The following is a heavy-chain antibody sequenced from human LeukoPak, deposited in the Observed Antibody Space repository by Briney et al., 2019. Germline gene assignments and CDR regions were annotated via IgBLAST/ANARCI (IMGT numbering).Heavy chain of an antibody. J-gene: IGHJ4*02. Sequence: GASLKVSCKASGYTFTSYDINWVRQATGQGLEWMGWMNPNSGSTGYAQKFQGRVTITRNTPLSTAYMELSGLRSEDTAVYYCARGRSTGYPYYFEYWGQGTLVTVSS. V-gene: IGHV1-8*03. CDR1: GYTFTSYD. CDR2: MNPNSGST. D-gene: IGHD5-12*01. CDR3: ARGRSTGYPYYFEY.